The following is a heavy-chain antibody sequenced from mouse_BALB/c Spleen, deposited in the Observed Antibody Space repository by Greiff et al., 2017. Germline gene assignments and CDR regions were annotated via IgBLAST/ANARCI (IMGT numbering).Heavy chain of an antibody. J-gene: IGHJ2*01. D-gene: IGHD2-2*01. V-gene: IGHV2-9*02. CDR1: GFSLTSYG. CDR2: IWAGGST. CDR3: ARDIGYGGGYFDY. Sequence: VQLQQSGPGLVAPSQSLSITCTVSGFSLTSYGVHWVRQPPGKGLEWLGVIWAGGSTNYNSALMSRLSISKDNSKSQVFLKMNSLQTDDTAMYYCARDIGYGGGYFDYWGQGTTLTVSS.